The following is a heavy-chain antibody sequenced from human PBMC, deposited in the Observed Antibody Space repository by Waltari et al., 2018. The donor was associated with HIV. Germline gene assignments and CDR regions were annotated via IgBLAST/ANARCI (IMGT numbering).Heavy chain of an antibody. Sequence: DVQLVESGGGLVQPGGSLRLSCAASGFTFSSYWMHWVRQGPGKGLVWVSRSNSDGTSTTYADSVRGRFTISRDNAKNTVYLQMNSLRAEDTVVYYCARSKMGATDYWGQGTLVTVSS. D-gene: IGHD1-26*01. CDR3: ARSKMGATDY. CDR1: GFTFSSYW. J-gene: IGHJ4*02. CDR2: SNSDGTST. V-gene: IGHV3-74*01.